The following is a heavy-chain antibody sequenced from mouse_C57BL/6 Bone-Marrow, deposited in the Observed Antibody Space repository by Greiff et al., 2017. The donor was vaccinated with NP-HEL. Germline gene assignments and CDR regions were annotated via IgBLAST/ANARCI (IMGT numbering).Heavy chain of an antibody. CDR2: IYPGGGYT. J-gene: IGHJ4*01. D-gene: IGHD2-1*01. CDR3: ARRDYGNLNYAMDY. Sequence: QVQLQQSGAELVRPGTSVKMSCKASGYTFTNYWIGWAKQRPGHGLEWIGDIYPGGGYTNYNEKFKGKATLTADKSSSTAYMQFSSLTSEDSAIYYCARRDYGNLNYAMDYWGQGTSVTVSS. V-gene: IGHV1-63*01. CDR1: GYTFTNYW.